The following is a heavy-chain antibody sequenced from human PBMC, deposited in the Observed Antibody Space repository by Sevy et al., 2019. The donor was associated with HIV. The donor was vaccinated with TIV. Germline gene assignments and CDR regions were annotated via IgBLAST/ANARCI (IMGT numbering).Heavy chain of an antibody. CDR3: AREGCTKPHDY. D-gene: IGHD2-8*01. CDR1: GFTFSKYS. J-gene: IGHJ4*02. CDR2: LSFGCGEI. Sequence: GGCLRLSCAASGFTFSKYSMSWVRQPPGKGLEWVSTLSFGCGEINYADSVKGRFTVSRFNSKISVYLQMNNLRPEDTAVHYCAREGCTKPHDYWGQGTLVSVSS. V-gene: IGHV3-23*01.